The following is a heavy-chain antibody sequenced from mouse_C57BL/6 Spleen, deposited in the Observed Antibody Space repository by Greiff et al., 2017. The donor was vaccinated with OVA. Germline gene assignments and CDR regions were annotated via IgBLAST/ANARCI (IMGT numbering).Heavy chain of an antibody. CDR1: GYAFSSYW. J-gene: IGHJ4*01. CDR3: ARKGGGYYYAMDY. V-gene: IGHV1-80*01. CDR2: IYPGDGDT. Sequence: VQGVESGAELVKPGASVKISCKASGYAFSSYWMNWVKQRPGKGLEWIGQIYPGDGDTNYNGKFKGKATLTADKSSSTAYMQLSSLTSEDSAVYFCARKGGGYYYAMDYWGQGTSVTVSS.